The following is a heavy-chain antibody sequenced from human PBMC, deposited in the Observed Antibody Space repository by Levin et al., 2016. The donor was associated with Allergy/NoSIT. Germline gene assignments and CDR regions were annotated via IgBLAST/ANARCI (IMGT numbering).Heavy chain of an antibody. CDR3: ARGCSSASCRYGGFEY. D-gene: IGHD2-2*01. V-gene: IGHV3-30-3*01. J-gene: IGHJ4*02. CDR2: ISYDGSNK. Sequence: WIRQPPGKGLEWVAVISYDGSNKYYADSVKGRFTISRDNSKNTLYLQMDSLRAEDTAVYYCARGCSSASCRYGGFEYWGQGTLVTVSS.